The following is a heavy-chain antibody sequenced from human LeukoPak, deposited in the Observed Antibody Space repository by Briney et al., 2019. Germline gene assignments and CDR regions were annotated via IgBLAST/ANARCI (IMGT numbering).Heavy chain of an antibody. J-gene: IGHJ5*02. Sequence: GESLKISCKGSGYSFTSYWIGWVRQMPGKGLEWMGIIYPGDSDTRYSPPFQGQVTISADKSISTAYLQWSSLKASDTAMYYCARHDNLDGWEPDGWFDPWGQGTLVTVSS. CDR3: ARHDNLDGWEPDGWFDP. V-gene: IGHV5-51*01. D-gene: IGHD1-26*01. CDR2: IYPGDSDT. CDR1: GYSFTSYW.